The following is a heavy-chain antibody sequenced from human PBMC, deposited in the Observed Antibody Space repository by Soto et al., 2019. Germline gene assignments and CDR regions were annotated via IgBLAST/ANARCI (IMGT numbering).Heavy chain of an antibody. CDR1: GLTFSDAW. Sequence: GGSLRLSCTVSGLTFSDAWLNWVRQAPGKGLEWVGRFKSVGAGGTTEYAAPVKGRFTLSRDDLQNTMYLQMNSLKTDDTAVYFCIWESKFYSSWQWGRGTLVTGS. J-gene: IGHJ4*02. D-gene: IGHD5-12*01. V-gene: IGHV3-15*07. CDR2: FKSVGAGGTT. CDR3: IWESKFYSSWQ.